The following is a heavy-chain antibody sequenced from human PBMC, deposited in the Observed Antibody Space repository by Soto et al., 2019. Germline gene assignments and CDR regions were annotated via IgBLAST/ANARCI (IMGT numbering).Heavy chain of an antibody. CDR2: ISYDGSNK. D-gene: IGHD6-13*01. V-gene: IGHV3-30*18. CDR1: GFTFSSYG. J-gene: IGHJ4*02. Sequence: GGSLRLSCAASGFTFSSYGMHWVRQAPGKGLEWVAVISYDGSNKYYADSVKGRFTISRDNSKNTLYLQMNSLRAEDTAVYYFAKLKIAAAGIFDYWGQGSLVTGSS. CDR3: AKLKIAAAGIFDY.